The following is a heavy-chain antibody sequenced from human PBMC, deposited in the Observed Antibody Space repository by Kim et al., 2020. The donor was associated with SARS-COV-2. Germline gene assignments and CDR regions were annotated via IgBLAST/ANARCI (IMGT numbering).Heavy chain of an antibody. V-gene: IGHV3-23*01. J-gene: IGHJ4*02. Sequence: GGSLRLSCAASGFTFSNYAMTWVRQAPGKGLEWVSLISGSGDETSYADSVKGRFAISRDNSKSTLHLQMNSLRAEDTAVYYCAKHIQQSNIDYWGQGTLVTVSS. CDR1: GFTFSNYA. CDR3: AKHIQQSNIDY. D-gene: IGHD5-18*01. CDR2: ISGSGDET.